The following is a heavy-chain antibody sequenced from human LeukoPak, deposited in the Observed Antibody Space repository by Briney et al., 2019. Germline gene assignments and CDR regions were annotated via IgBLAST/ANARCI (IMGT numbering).Heavy chain of an antibody. V-gene: IGHV4-38-2*02. CDR3: ARGRYGDYVGEDGFDI. CDR1: GYSISSGYY. CDR2: IYHSGST. D-gene: IGHD4-17*01. Sequence: PSETLSLTCTVSGYSISSGYYWGWIRQPPGKGLEWIGSIYHSGSTYYNPSLKSRVTISVDTSKNQFSLKLSSVTAADTAVYYCARGRYGDYVGEDGFDIWGQGTMVTVSS. J-gene: IGHJ3*02.